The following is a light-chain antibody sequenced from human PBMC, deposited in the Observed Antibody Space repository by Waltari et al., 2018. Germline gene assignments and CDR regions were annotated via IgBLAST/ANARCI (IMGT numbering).Light chain of an antibody. Sequence: SALTQPASVSGSPGQSIPIPCTGTRSDIGTYNFVSWYQAYPGKAPKLIIYEATKRPSGVSDRFSASKSGNTASLTISGLQADDEADYSCCSYAGGTAYVFGTGTRVTVL. J-gene: IGLJ1*01. V-gene: IGLV2-23*01. CDR2: EAT. CDR3: CSYAGGTAYV. CDR1: RSDIGTYNF.